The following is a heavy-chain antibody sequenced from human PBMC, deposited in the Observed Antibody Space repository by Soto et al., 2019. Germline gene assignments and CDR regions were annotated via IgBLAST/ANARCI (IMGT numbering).Heavy chain of an antibody. J-gene: IGHJ5*02. CDR3: ARDQWPWLGDWFDP. Sequence: QVQLQQSGPGLVKPSQTLSLTCAISGDSVSSNSAAWNWIRQSPSRGLEWLGRTYYRSQWYNDYAVSVKSRITLNPDTSKNPFSLPLNSVTPADTAVYYCARDQWPWLGDWFDPWGQGTLVTVSS. V-gene: IGHV6-1*01. CDR2: TYYRSQWYN. CDR1: GDSVSSNSAA. D-gene: IGHD6-19*01.